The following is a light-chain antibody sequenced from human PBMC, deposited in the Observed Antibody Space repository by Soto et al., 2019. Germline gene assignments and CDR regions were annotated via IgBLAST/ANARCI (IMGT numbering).Light chain of an antibody. J-gene: IGKJ1*01. CDR3: QEYGSSPET. CDR2: GAS. Sequence: EIVLTQSPGTLSLSPGGRATLSCRASQSVSGSYLAWYQQKPGQAPRLLIYGASSRATGIPDWFSGSGSGTDFTLTISRLEPEDFAVYYCQEYGSSPETFGQGKKLEI. V-gene: IGKV3-20*01. CDR1: QSVSGSY.